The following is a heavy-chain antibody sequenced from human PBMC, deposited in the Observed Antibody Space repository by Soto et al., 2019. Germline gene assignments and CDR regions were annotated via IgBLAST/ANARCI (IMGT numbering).Heavy chain of an antibody. CDR3: ARDLIAVAAPTWDYYYYYGMDV. J-gene: IGHJ6*02. Sequence: GASVKVSCKASGYTFTSYYMHWVRQAPGQGLEWMGIINPSGGSTSYARKFQGRVTMTRDTSTSTVYMELSSLRSEDTAVYYCARDLIAVAAPTWDYYYYYGMDVWGQGTTVTVSS. D-gene: IGHD6-19*01. V-gene: IGHV1-46*01. CDR2: INPSGGST. CDR1: GYTFTSYY.